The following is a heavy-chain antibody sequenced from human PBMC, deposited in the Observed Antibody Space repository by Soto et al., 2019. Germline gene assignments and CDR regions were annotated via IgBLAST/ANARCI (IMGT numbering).Heavy chain of an antibody. CDR3: AREGGSYPSDAFDI. CDR1: GFTLSSYG. J-gene: IGHJ3*02. D-gene: IGHD1-26*01. CDR2: ISYDGSNK. Sequence: SLRLSCAASGFTLSSYGMHWVGQAPGKGLEWVAVISYDGSNKYYADSVKGRFTISRDNSKNTLYLQMNSLRAEDTAVYYCAREGGSYPSDAFDIWGQGTMVTVSS. V-gene: IGHV3-30*03.